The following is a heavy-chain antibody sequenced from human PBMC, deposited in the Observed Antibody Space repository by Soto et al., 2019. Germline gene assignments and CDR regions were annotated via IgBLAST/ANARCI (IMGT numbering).Heavy chain of an antibody. CDR2: IYTSGST. CDR1: GGSISSYY. J-gene: IGHJ3*02. CDR3: AREGRITIFGVVIIRGDAFDI. V-gene: IGHV4-4*07. Sequence: XGTLCLTCTVSGGSISSYYWSWIRQPSGKGLEWIGRIYTSGSTNYNPSLKSRVTMSVDTSKNQFSLKLSSVTAADTAVYYCAREGRITIFGVVIIRGDAFDIWGQGTMVTVSS. D-gene: IGHD3-3*01.